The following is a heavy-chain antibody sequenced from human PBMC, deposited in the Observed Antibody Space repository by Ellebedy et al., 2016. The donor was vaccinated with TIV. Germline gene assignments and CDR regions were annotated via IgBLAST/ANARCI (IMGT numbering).Heavy chain of an antibody. V-gene: IGHV4-59*01. Sequence: MPSETLSLTCNVSGGSISTFYWSWIRQPPGKGLEFICYIYYIRITNYNPSLESRVAISIDTSENQFSLRLSSVTAADTAVYYCAAYYGGRFDYWGQGTLVTVSS. CDR3: AAYYGGRFDY. J-gene: IGHJ4*02. D-gene: IGHD4-23*01. CDR1: GGSISTFY. CDR2: IYYIRIT.